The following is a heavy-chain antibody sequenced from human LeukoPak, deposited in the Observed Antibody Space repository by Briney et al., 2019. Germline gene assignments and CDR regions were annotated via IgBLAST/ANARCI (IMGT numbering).Heavy chain of an antibody. D-gene: IGHD6-19*01. Sequence: GESLKISCKGSGYSFTSYWIGWVRQMPGKGLEWMGIIYPGDSDTRYSPSFQGQVTIPADKSISTAYLQWSSLKASDTAIYYCARLGSSGYLGLDFDYWGQGTLVTVSS. CDR2: IYPGDSDT. V-gene: IGHV5-51*01. J-gene: IGHJ4*02. CDR1: GYSFTSYW. CDR3: ARLGSSGYLGLDFDY.